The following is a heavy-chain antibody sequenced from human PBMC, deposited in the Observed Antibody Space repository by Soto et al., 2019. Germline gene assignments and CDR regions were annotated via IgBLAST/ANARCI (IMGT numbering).Heavy chain of an antibody. D-gene: IGHD6-13*01. V-gene: IGHV4-59*01. CDR2: IYYSGST. Sequence: SETLSLTCTVPGGSISSYYWSWIRQPPGKGLEWIGYIYYSGSTNYNPSLKSRVTISVDTSKNQFSLKLSSVTAADTAVYYCAREGRIAAAGLALDAFDIWGQGTMVTVSS. J-gene: IGHJ3*02. CDR3: AREGRIAAAGLALDAFDI. CDR1: GGSISSYY.